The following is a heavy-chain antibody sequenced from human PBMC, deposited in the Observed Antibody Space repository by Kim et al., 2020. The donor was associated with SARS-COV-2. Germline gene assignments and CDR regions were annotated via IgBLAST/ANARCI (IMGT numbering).Heavy chain of an antibody. Sequence: DGKITTYAGSVKGRFTISRDNAKNTLYLQMNSLGAEDTAVYDCVASLGDYWGQGTLVAVSS. D-gene: IGHD5-12*01. J-gene: IGHJ4*02. V-gene: IGHV3-74*01. CDR3: VASLGDY. CDR2: DGKIT.